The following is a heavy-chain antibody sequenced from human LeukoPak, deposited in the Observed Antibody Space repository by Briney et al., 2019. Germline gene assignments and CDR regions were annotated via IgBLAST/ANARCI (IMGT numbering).Heavy chain of an antibody. Sequence: QSGGSLRLSCAASGFTFSSYGMHWVRQAPGKGLGWVAVIWYDGSNKYYADSVKGRFTISRDNSKNTLYLQMNSLRAEDTAVYYCARDPSAPARYYYYGMDVWGQGTTVTVSS. CDR1: GFTFSSYG. J-gene: IGHJ6*02. CDR2: IWYDGSNK. V-gene: IGHV3-33*01. CDR3: ARDPSAPARYYYYGMDV.